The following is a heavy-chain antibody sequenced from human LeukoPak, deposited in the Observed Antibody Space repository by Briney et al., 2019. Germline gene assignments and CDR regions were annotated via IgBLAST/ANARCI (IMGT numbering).Heavy chain of an antibody. D-gene: IGHD3-22*01. J-gene: IGHJ6*03. CDR3: AKAYYYDSSGYYYYYYYMDV. V-gene: IGHV3-23*01. CDR1: GFTFSSYA. CDR2: ISGSGGST. Sequence: GGSLRLSCAASGFTFSSYAMSWVRQAPRKGLEWVSAISGSGGSTYYADSVKGRFTVSRDNSKNTLYLQMNSLRAEDTAVYYCAKAYYYDSSGYYYYYYYMDVWGKGTTVTVSS.